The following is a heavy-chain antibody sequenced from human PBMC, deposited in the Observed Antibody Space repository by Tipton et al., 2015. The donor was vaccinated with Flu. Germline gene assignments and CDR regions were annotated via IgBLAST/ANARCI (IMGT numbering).Heavy chain of an antibody. Sequence: SLRLSCAASGFTVTNNYVTWVRQAPGKGLEWVSVIYTVGCSKSADSVKGRFTISRDISKNMVYLQMNSLRVDDTAMYYCARDMGRGYGEWDSWGQGTLVTVSS. J-gene: IGHJ4*02. CDR1: GFTVTNNY. CDR3: ARDMGRGYGEWDS. V-gene: IGHV3-53*01. D-gene: IGHD3-10*01. CDR2: IYTVGCS.